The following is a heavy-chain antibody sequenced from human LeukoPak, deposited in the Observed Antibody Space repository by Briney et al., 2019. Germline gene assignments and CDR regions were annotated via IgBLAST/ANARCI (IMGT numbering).Heavy chain of an antibody. CDR3: AKGHYDSSGYYYPYYFDY. D-gene: IGHD3-22*01. CDR1: GFTFSSYA. CDR2: ISYDGSNK. V-gene: IGHV3-30-3*01. J-gene: IGHJ4*02. Sequence: PGGSLRLSCAASGFTFSSYAMHWVRQAPGKGLEWVAVISYDGSNKYYADSVKGRFTISRDNAKNSLYLQMNSLRAEDTALYYCAKGHYDSSGYYYPYYFDYWGQGTLVTVSS.